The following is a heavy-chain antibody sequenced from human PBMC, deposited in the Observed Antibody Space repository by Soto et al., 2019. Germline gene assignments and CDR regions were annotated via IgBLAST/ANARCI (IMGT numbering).Heavy chain of an antibody. J-gene: IGHJ6*02. CDR2: IYYSGNT. V-gene: IGHV4-59*08. Sequence: PSETLSLTCTVSGGSISSYYWSWIRQPPGKGLEWIGYIYYSGNTNYNPSLKSRVTMSVDTSKNQFSLKVSSVTAADTALYYCARQGFGQLHGLVDVWGPGTTVTVSS. D-gene: IGHD3-10*01. CDR3: ARQGFGQLHGLVDV. CDR1: GGSISSYY.